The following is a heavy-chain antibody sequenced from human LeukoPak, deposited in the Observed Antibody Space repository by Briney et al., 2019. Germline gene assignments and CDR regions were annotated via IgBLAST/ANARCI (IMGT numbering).Heavy chain of an antibody. D-gene: IGHD2-15*01. CDR3: ARVFVGYCSGASCYSLDP. Sequence: PGGSLRLSCAASGFTFSCYHMNWVRQAPGKGLEWVSSISSTSSYIYYADSVRGRFTISRDNAKNSLYLQMSSVRAEDTAVYYCARVFVGYCSGASCYSLDPWGQGTLVTVSS. CDR1: GFTFSCYH. V-gene: IGHV3-21*01. J-gene: IGHJ5*02. CDR2: ISSTSSYI.